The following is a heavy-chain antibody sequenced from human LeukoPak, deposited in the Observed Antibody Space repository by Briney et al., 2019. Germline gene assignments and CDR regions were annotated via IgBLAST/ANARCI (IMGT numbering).Heavy chain of an antibody. CDR3: AIGGEGSGTYFGH. D-gene: IGHD1-26*01. J-gene: IGHJ1*01. V-gene: IGHV3-48*03. CDR2: VSANGATT. Sequence: PGVSLSLSCAASGFSFDRYEMNWVRRARGRGLEWISYVSANGATTYYAESVRGRFSISRDNAKTSLSLQMNSLRVEDTAVYYCAIGGEGSGTYFGHWGQGTLVTVFS. CDR1: GFSFDRYE.